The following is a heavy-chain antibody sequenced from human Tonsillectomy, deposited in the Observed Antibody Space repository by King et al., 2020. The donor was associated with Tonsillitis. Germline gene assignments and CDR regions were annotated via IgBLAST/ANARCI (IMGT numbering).Heavy chain of an antibody. Sequence: VQLVESGGGVVQPGRSLRLSCAASGFTFSNYAMHWVRQAPGKGLEWVAVISYDGSNKYNADSVKGRFTIFRDNSKNKLYLQMNSLRAEDTAVYYCARDGRELTGDYYFDYWGQGTLVTVSS. CDR2: ISYDGSNK. CDR1: GFTFSNYA. CDR3: ARDGRELTGDYYFDY. V-gene: IGHV3-30-3*01. J-gene: IGHJ4*02. D-gene: IGHD7-27*01.